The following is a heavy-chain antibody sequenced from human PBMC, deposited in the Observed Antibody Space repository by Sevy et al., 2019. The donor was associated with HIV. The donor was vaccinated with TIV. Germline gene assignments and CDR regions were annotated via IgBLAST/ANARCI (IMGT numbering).Heavy chain of an antibody. CDR2: VFQSGST. CDR3: ARDSHGSGTYYVPFDS. V-gene: IGHV4-38-2*01. CDR1: GYSITSGYL. J-gene: IGHJ4*02. Sequence: SETLSLTCAVSGYSITSGYLWGWIRHPPGKGLKWIGSVFQSGSTYYNPSLNSRVIISVDTSKNQFSLKLNSVTAADTPVYYCARDSHGSGTYYVPFDSWGQGTLVTVSS. D-gene: IGHD3-10*01.